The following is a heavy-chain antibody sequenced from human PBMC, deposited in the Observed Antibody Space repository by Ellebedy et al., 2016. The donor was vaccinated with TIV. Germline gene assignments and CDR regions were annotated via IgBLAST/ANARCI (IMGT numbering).Heavy chain of an antibody. D-gene: IGHD3-9*01. Sequence: GESLKISCAASGFTFSSYSMNWVRQAPGKGLEWVASISSSSTYIYYADSVKGRFTISRDNAKDSVHLQMNSLRVEDTAVYYCARDWYFDWPQPMDVWGQGTTVTVSS. CDR1: GFTFSSYS. CDR3: ARDWYFDWPQPMDV. V-gene: IGHV3-21*01. J-gene: IGHJ6*02. CDR2: ISSSSTYI.